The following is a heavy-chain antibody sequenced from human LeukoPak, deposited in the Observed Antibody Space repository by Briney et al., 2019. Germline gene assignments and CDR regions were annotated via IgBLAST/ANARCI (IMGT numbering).Heavy chain of an antibody. CDR1: GGSISSYY. V-gene: IGHV4-59*01. Sequence: PPETLSLTCTVSGGSISSYYWSWIRQPPGKGLEWIGDIYYSGSTNYNPSLKSRVTISVDTSKNQFSLKLSSVTAADTAVYYCARSVGSERDFDCWGQGTLVTVSS. D-gene: IGHD1-26*01. CDR2: IYYSGST. J-gene: IGHJ4*02. CDR3: ARSVGSERDFDC.